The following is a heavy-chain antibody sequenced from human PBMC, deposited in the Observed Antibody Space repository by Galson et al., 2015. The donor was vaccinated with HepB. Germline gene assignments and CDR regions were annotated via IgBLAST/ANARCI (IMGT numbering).Heavy chain of an antibody. Sequence: CAISGDSVSSNSAAWNWIRQSPSSGLEWLGRTYYRSKWYNHYAVSVKSRIIINSDTSKNQFSLQLNSVTPEDTAVYYCARDLGGLDVWGQGTTVTVSS. D-gene: IGHD1-26*01. J-gene: IGHJ6*02. CDR2: TYYRSKWYN. V-gene: IGHV6-1*01. CDR3: ARDLGGLDV. CDR1: GDSVSSNSAA.